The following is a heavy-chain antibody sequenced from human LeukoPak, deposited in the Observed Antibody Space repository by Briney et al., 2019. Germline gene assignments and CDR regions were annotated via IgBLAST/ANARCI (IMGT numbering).Heavy chain of an antibody. J-gene: IGHJ4*02. CDR2: IIPIFGTA. V-gene: IGHV1-69*01. CDR3: AVPQGSGSYYWPVDY. CDR1: GGTFSSYA. Sequence: GASVKVSCKASGGTFSSYAISWVRQAPGQGLEWMGGIIPIFGTANYAQKFQGRVTITADESTSTAYMELSSLRSEDTAVYYCAVPQGSGSYYWPVDYWGPGTLVTVSS. D-gene: IGHD3-10*01.